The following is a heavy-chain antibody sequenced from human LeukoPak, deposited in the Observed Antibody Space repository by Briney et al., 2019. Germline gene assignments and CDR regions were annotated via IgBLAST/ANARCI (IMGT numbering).Heavy chain of an antibody. J-gene: IGHJ4*02. CDR2: IKQDGSEK. D-gene: IGHD6-6*01. V-gene: IGHV3-7*01. CDR3: ASTHPRTHSSDFDY. CDR1: GFTFSSYW. Sequence: PGGSLRLSCAASGFTFSSYWMSWVRQAPGKGLEWVANIKQDGSEKYYVDSVKGRFTISRDNAKNSLYLQMNSLRAEDTAVYYCASTHPRTHSSDFDYWGQGTLVTVSS.